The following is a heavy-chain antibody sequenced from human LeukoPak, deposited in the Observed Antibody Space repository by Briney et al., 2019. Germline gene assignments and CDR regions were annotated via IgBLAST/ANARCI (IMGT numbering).Heavy chain of an antibody. CDR3: AKEYTGSFSPFPSYFDN. V-gene: IGHV3-23*01. Sequence: GGSLRLSCAASGFTFSSYGMSWVRQAPGKGLEWVSAISGSGGSTYYADSVKGRFTISRDNSMNTLYLQMNSLRVEDTAVYYCAKEYTGSFSPFPSYFDNWGQGTLVTVSS. CDR2: ISGSGGST. D-gene: IGHD1-26*01. J-gene: IGHJ4*02. CDR1: GFTFSSYG.